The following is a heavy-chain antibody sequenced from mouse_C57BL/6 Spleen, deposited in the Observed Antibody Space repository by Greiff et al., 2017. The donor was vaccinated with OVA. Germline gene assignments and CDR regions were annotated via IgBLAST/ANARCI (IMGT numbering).Heavy chain of an antibody. J-gene: IGHJ4*01. CDR2: IYPSDSET. CDR3: ARIWDGAMDY. V-gene: IGHV1-61*01. CDR1: GYTFTSYW. D-gene: IGHD4-1*01. Sequence: QVQLQQPGAELVRPGSSVKLSCKASGYTFTSYWMDWVKQRPGQGLEWIGNIYPSDSETHYNQKFKDKATLTVDKSSSTAYMRLSSLTSEDSAVYYCARIWDGAMDYWGQGTSVTVSS.